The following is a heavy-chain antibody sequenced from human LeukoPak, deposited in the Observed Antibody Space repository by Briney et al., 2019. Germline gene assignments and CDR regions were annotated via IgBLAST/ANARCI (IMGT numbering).Heavy chain of an antibody. D-gene: IGHD3-10*01. CDR1: GASISSWY. CDR2: IYYSGAT. V-gene: IGHV4-39*07. Sequence: SETLSLTGTVSGASISSWYWGWIGKPPGKDLEWIGTIYYSGATYYNPSLKSRVTISVDTSKNQFSLKLSSVTAADTAVYYCARESMVRRVISDYWGQGTLVTVSS. J-gene: IGHJ4*02. CDR3: ARESMVRRVISDY.